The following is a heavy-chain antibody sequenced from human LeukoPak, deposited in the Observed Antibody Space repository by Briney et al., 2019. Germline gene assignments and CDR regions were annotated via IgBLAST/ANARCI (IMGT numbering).Heavy chain of an antibody. D-gene: IGHD3/OR15-3a*01. CDR2: MYYSGAT. CDR1: GGSISRTSQY. CDR3: VRLGRMGNVVY. Sequence: SETLSLTCTVSGGSISRTSQYWGWIRQPPGNGLEWIGSMYYSGATYYNPSLKSRVTISLDTSKNQFSLTLTSVTAADTAVYYCVRLGRMGNVVYWGQGTLVPVSS. V-gene: IGHV4-39*01. J-gene: IGHJ4*02.